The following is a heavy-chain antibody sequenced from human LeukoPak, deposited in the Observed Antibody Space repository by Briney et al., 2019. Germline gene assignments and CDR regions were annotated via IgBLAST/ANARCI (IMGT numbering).Heavy chain of an antibody. Sequence: ASVKVSCKVSGYTLTELSMHWVRQAPGKGLEWMGGFDPEDGETIYAQKFQGRVTMTEDTSTDTAYMELSGLRSEDTAVYYCATGGGSSWSIPSPFDYWGQGTLVTVSS. CDR1: GYTLTELS. CDR3: ATGGGSSWSIPSPFDY. CDR2: FDPEDGET. D-gene: IGHD6-13*01. V-gene: IGHV1-24*01. J-gene: IGHJ4*02.